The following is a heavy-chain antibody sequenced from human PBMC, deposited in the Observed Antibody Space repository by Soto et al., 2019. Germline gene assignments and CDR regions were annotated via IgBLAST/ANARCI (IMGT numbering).Heavy chain of an antibody. Sequence: ASVKVSCQASGYMFNSYVIHWARQAPGQRLEWMGWINVANGNIKYSPQFQGRVTITGDTSPTTSYMELSSLRSEYRAVYYCAFLPGPVYWGQGTLVTVSS. CDR3: AFLPGPVY. CDR2: INVANGNI. CDR1: GYMFNSYV. J-gene: IGHJ4*02. V-gene: IGHV1-3*01.